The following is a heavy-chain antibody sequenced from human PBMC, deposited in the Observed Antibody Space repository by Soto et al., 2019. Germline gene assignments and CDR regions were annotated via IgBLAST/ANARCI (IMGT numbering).Heavy chain of an antibody. D-gene: IGHD3-22*01. J-gene: IGHJ4*02. CDR2: INPNSGGT. V-gene: IGHV1-2*02. Sequence: ASVKVSRKASGYTFTGYYIHWVRQAPGQGLEWMGWINPNSGGTNYAQKFQGRVTMTRDTSISTAYMELSRLRSDDTAVYYCARDSSDFSSAYSLVFSGQGT. CDR1: GYTFTGYY. CDR3: ARDSSDFSSAYSLVF.